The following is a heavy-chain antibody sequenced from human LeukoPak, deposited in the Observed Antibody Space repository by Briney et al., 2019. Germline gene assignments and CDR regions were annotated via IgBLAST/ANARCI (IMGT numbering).Heavy chain of an antibody. CDR2: IYTSGST. V-gene: IGHV4-61*02. J-gene: IGHJ4*02. CDR3: ARGRYSYAIKFDY. CDR1: GGSISSGSYY. D-gene: IGHD5-18*01. Sequence: PSETLSLTCTVSGGSISSGSYYWSWIRQPAGKGLEWIGRIYTSGSTNYNPSLKSRVTISVDTSKNQFSLKLSSVTAADTAVYYCARGRYSYAIKFDYWGQGTLVTVSS.